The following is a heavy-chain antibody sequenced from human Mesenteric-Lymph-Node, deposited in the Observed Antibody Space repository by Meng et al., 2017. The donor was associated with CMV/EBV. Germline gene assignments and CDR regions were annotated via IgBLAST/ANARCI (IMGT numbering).Heavy chain of an antibody. D-gene: IGHD2-21*01. V-gene: IGHV4-31*03. CDR1: GGSISSGGYY. Sequence: SLTCTVSGGSISSGGYYWSWIRQHPGKGLEWIGYIYYSGSTNNNPSLKSRITISVDTSKNQFSLKLSSVTAADTAVYYCARGGDWVDYWGQGTLVTVSS. J-gene: IGHJ4*02. CDR3: ARGGDWVDY. CDR2: IYYSGST.